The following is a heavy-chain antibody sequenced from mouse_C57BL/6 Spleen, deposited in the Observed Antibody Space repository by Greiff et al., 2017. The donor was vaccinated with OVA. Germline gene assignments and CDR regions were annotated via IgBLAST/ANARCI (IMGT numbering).Heavy chain of an antibody. J-gene: IGHJ2*01. CDR3: ATVYGNYVPDY. V-gene: IGHV1-74*01. D-gene: IGHD2-1*01. CDR1: GYTFTSYW. CDR2: IHPSDSDT. Sequence: VQLQQPGAELVKPGASVKVSCKASGYTFTSYWMHWVKQRPGQGLEWIGRIHPSDSDTNYNQKFKGKATLTVDKSSSTAYKQLSSLTSEDSAVYYCATVYGNYVPDYWGQGTTLTVSS.